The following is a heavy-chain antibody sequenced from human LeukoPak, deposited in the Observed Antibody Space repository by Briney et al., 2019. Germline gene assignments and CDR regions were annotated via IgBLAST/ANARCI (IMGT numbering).Heavy chain of an antibody. Sequence: ASVKVSCKASGYSFVGYGITWVRQAPGQGLEWMGWINPNSGGTNYAQKFQGWVTMTRDTSISTAYMELSRLRSDDTAVYYCARDPAKDYYYGMDVWGQGTTVTVSS. CDR1: GYSFVGYG. CDR3: ARDPAKDYYYGMDV. CDR2: INPNSGGT. D-gene: IGHD6-25*01. J-gene: IGHJ6*02. V-gene: IGHV1-2*04.